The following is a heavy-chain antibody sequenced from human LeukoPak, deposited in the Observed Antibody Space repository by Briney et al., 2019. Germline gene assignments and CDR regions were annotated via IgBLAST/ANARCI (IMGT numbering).Heavy chain of an antibody. Sequence: GGYLRLSCAASGFTFSSYWMSWVRQAPGKGLEWVANIKQDGSEKYYVDSVKGRFTISRDNAKNSLYLQMNSLRAEDTAVYYCARGGDGYNYSPFDYWGQGTLVTVSS. CDR2: IKQDGSEK. CDR1: GFTFSSYW. D-gene: IGHD5-24*01. V-gene: IGHV3-7*01. CDR3: ARGGDGYNYSPFDY. J-gene: IGHJ4*02.